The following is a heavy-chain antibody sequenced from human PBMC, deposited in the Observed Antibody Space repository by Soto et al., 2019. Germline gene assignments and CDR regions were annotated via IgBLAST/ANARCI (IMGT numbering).Heavy chain of an antibody. CDR1: GVSVRSYT. Sequence: PSETLSLTCIVSGVSVRSYTWSWVRQPANKGLEWIGRVFSSVSATYNPSLKSRVTITMDTPENRISLKLDSVTAADAGVYYYARDGMTTGDTWGPGTAVTVSS. D-gene: IGHD2-21*02. V-gene: IGHV4-4*07. CDR2: VFSSVSA. J-gene: IGHJ4*02. CDR3: ARDGMTTGDT.